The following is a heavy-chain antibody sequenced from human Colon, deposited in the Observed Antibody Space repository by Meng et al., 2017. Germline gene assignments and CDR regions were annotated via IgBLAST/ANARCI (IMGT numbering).Heavy chain of an antibody. J-gene: IGHJ4*02. Sequence: VHLQESGPRLVKPSETLSLTFAVCGYSTSTAYYWGWIRQTPGKGLEWIASIDRSGTTYYNPSLESRVTISVDTSKNHFSLRLNSVTAADTAVYFCARTIYSSSVDYWGQGTLVTVSS. CDR3: ARTIYSSSVDY. CDR2: IDRSGTT. D-gene: IGHD3-22*01. V-gene: IGHV4-38-2*01. CDR1: GYSTSTAYY.